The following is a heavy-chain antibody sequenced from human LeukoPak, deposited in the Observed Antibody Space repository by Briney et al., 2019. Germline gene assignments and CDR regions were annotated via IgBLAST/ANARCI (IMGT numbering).Heavy chain of an antibody. D-gene: IGHD6-19*01. J-gene: IGHJ4*02. Sequence: GASVKVSCKATGYIFTSYGISWVRQAPGQGLEWMGWISAYNGNTDYAQKLQGRVTMTTDTSTSTAYMELRSLRSDDTAVYYCARHYSSGWYVPFYFDYWGQGTLVTVSS. V-gene: IGHV1-18*01. CDR3: ARHYSSGWYVPFYFDY. CDR1: GYIFTSYG. CDR2: ISAYNGNT.